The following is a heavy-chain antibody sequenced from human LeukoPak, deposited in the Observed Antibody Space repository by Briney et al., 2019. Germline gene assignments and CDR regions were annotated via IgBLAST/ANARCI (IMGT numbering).Heavy chain of an antibody. CDR2: ISTSGSTI. D-gene: IGHD1-26*01. J-gene: IGHJ5*02. Sequence: GGSLRLSCAASGFAFSSYEMNWVRQAPGKGLEGVSYISTSGSTIHYPDSVKGRFTLSRHKAKNSPYLQMNSLTAEHTAVYYFARDLGESWFDHWGQGTLVTVSS. CDR3: ARDLGESWFDH. CDR1: GFAFSSYE. V-gene: IGHV3-48*03.